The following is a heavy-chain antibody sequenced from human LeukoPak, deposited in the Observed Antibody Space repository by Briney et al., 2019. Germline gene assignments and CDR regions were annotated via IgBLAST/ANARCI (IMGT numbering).Heavy chain of an antibody. CDR2: IRYDGSNK. Sequence: GGSLRLSCAASGFTFSSYGMHWVRQAPGKGLEWVAFIRYDGSNKYYADSVKGRFTISRDNSKNTLYLQMNSLRAEDTAVYYCAKDLDFWSDRQYYFDYWGQGTLVTVSS. CDR1: GFTFSSYG. V-gene: IGHV3-30*02. CDR3: AKDLDFWSDRQYYFDY. D-gene: IGHD3-3*01. J-gene: IGHJ4*02.